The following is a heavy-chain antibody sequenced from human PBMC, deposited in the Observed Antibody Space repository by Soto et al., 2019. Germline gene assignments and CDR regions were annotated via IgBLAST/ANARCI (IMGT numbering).Heavy chain of an antibody. D-gene: IGHD6-13*01. CDR3: ARGPPAAGTDFDS. J-gene: IGHJ4*02. CDR2: TYYRSKWYN. V-gene: IGHV6-1*01. Sequence: SQTLSLTCAISGYSVSGNSASWNWIRQSPSRGLEWLGRTYYRSKWYNDYAVSVKSRITINSDTSKNQFSVQLNSVTPEDTAVYYCARGPPAAGTDFDSWGQGTLVTVSS. CDR1: GYSVSGNSAS.